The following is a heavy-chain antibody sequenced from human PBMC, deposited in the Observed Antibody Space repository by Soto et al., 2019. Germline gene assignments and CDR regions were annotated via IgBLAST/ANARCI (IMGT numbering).Heavy chain of an antibody. J-gene: IGHJ5*02. CDR1: GGSISSGGYY. Sequence: SETLSLTCTVSGGSISSGGYYWSWIRQNPGKGLEWIGYIYYSGSTYYNPSLKSRVTISVDTSKNQFSLKLSSVTAADTAVYYCARDQGRYSNYEGAWFDPWGQGTLVTVSS. D-gene: IGHD4-4*01. V-gene: IGHV4-31*03. CDR3: ARDQGRYSNYEGAWFDP. CDR2: IYYSGST.